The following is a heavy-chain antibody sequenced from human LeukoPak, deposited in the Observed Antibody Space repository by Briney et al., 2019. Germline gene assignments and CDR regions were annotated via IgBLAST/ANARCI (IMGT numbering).Heavy chain of an antibody. V-gene: IGHV5-51*01. Sequence: GESLKISCKGSGYSFTSYWIGWVRQMPGKGLEWMGIIYPGDSDTRYSPSFQGQVTISADKSISTAYLQWSSLKASDTAMYYCARTPPITIFGVVNYYMDVWGKGTTVTVSS. CDR3: ARTPPITIFGVVNYYMDV. J-gene: IGHJ6*03. CDR1: GYSFTSYW. D-gene: IGHD3-3*01. CDR2: IYPGDSDT.